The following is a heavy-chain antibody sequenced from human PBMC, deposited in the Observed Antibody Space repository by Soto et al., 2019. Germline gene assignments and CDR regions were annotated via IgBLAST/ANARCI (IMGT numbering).Heavy chain of an antibody. Sequence: PGGSLRLSCAASGFTFSSYWMHWVRQAPGKGLVWVSRINSDGSSTSYADSVKGRFAISRDNAKNTLYLQMNSLRAEDTAVYYCASIEMATIFGVDYWGQGTLVTVSS. V-gene: IGHV3-74*01. CDR1: GFTFSSYW. J-gene: IGHJ4*02. CDR3: ASIEMATIFGVDY. CDR2: INSDGSST. D-gene: IGHD3-3*01.